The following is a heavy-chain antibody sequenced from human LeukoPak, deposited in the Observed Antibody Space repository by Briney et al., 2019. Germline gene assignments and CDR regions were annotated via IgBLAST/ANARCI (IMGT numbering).Heavy chain of an antibody. CDR2: IYYSGSA. Sequence: SQTLSLTCTVSGGSISSYYWSWIRQPPGKGLEWIGNIYYSGSANHNPSLKSRVTISRDTSKNQFSLKLTSVTTADTAVYYCARAGGVKTAALDLDYWGQGTLVTVSS. J-gene: IGHJ4*02. CDR1: GGSISSYY. V-gene: IGHV4-59*01. D-gene: IGHD6-25*01. CDR3: ARAGGVKTAALDLDY.